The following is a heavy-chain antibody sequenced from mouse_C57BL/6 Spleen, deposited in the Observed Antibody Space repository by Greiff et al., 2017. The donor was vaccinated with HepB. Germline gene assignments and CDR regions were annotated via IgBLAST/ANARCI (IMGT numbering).Heavy chain of an antibody. CDR1: GYTFTSYW. CDR2: IYPGSGST. CDR3: ARLGFWYFDV. J-gene: IGHJ1*03. D-gene: IGHD3-3*01. V-gene: IGHV1-55*01. Sequence: QVHVKQPGAELVKPGASVKMSCKASGYTFTSYWITWVKQRPGQGLEWIGDIYPGSGSTNYNEKFKSKATLTVDTSSSTAYMQLSSLTSEDSAVYYCARLGFWYFDVWGTGTTVTVSS.